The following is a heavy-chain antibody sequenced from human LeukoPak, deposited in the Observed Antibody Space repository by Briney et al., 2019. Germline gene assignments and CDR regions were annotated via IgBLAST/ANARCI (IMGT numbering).Heavy chain of an antibody. Sequence: PGGSLRLSCAASGFTFSSYAMSWVRQAPGKGLEWVSAISGSGGNTYYADSVKGRFTISRDNSKNTVYLQMNSLRAEDTAVYYCAKGGHDSSGLEFDYWGQGTLVTVSS. CDR1: GFTFSSYA. CDR3: AKGGHDSSGLEFDY. D-gene: IGHD3-22*01. V-gene: IGHV3-23*01. J-gene: IGHJ4*02. CDR2: ISGSGGNT.